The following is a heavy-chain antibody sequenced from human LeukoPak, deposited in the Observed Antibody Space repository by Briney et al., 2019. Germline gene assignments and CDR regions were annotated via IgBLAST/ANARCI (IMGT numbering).Heavy chain of an antibody. V-gene: IGHV4-4*07. CDR3: AREGKQWLAPTPYFDY. CDR2: IYTSGST. Sequence: PSETLSLTCTVSGGSISSYYWSWIRQPAGKGLEWIGRIYTSGSTNYNPSLKSRVTMSVDTSKNQFSLKLSSVTAADTAVYYCAREGKQWLAPTPYFDYWGQGTLVTVSS. J-gene: IGHJ4*02. CDR1: GGSISSYY. D-gene: IGHD6-19*01.